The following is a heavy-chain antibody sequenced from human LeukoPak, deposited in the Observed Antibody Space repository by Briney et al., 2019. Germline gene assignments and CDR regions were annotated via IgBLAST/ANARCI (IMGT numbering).Heavy chain of an antibody. Sequence: SETLSLTCTVSGGSISSSSYYWGRIRQPPGKGLEWIGSIYYSGSTYYNPSLKSRVTISVDTSKNQFSLKLSSVTAADTAVYYCARRDSSGYYAHYFDYWGQGTLVTVSS. V-gene: IGHV4-39*01. D-gene: IGHD3-22*01. CDR2: IYYSGST. J-gene: IGHJ4*02. CDR3: ARRDSSGYYAHYFDY. CDR1: GGSISSSSYY.